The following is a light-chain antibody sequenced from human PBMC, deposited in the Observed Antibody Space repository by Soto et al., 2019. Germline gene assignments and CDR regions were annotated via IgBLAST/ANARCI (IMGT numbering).Light chain of an antibody. Sequence: EVVLTQSPGTLALSPWERAALSCMASQSVSRNYLAWYQKKPGQAPRLLIYGASTRAAAIPDRFSGSGSGTDFTLTISRLEPEDLAVYYCQQCGSSPITFGQGTRLEIK. J-gene: IGKJ5*01. CDR1: QSVSRNY. V-gene: IGKV3-20*01. CDR2: GAS. CDR3: QQCGSSPIT.